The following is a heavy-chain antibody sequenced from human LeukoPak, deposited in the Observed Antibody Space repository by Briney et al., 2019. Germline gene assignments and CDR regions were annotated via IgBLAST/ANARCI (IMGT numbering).Heavy chain of an antibody. Sequence: PGGSLRLSCAASGFIFSDYAMHRVRQAPGKGLEWVALTSDDGTSKHHADSVRGRFTISRDNSQNTLYLQMNSLRPDDTAVYYCARATDSPYDLGPHYWGQGTRVTVSS. CDR3: ARATDSPYDLGPHY. J-gene: IGHJ4*02. CDR2: TSDDGTSK. D-gene: IGHD3-3*01. V-gene: IGHV3-30*04. CDR1: GFIFSDYA.